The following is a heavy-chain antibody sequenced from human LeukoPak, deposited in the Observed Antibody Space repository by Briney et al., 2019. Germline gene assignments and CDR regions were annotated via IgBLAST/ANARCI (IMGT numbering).Heavy chain of an antibody. D-gene: IGHD6-19*01. J-gene: IGHJ4*02. CDR2: ISAYNGNT. CDR1: GYTFTSYG. Sequence: GASVKVSCKASGYTFTSYGISWVRQAPGQGLEWMGWISAYNGNTNYAQKLQGRVTMTTDTSTSTAYLELRSLRSDDTAVYYCARRLAVAGPALGQNGYDYWGQGTLVTVSS. CDR3: ARRLAVAGPALGQNGYDY. V-gene: IGHV1-18*01.